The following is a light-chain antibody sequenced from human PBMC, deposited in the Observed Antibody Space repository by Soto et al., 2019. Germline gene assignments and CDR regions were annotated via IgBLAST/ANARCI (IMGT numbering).Light chain of an antibody. CDR1: SSDVGGYNY. Sequence: QSALTQPASVSGSPGQSITISCTGTSSDVGGYNYVSWYQQYPGKAPKLMIYDVSKRPSGVSNRFSGSKSGNTASLTISGLQAEDEADYYCSSYTSSSTSVVFGGRTKLTVL. V-gene: IGLV2-14*01. CDR2: DVS. J-gene: IGLJ2*01. CDR3: SSYTSSSTSVV.